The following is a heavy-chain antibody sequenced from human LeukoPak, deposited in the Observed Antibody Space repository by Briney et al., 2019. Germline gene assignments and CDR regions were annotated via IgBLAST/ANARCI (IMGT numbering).Heavy chain of an antibody. D-gene: IGHD3-22*01. J-gene: IGHJ4*02. CDR2: IYPGDSDT. Sequence: GASLKISCQGSGYSFTSYWIGWVRPMPGKGLEWMGIIYPGDSDTRYSPSFQGQVTISADKSNSTAYLQWGSLKASDTAMYYCARRLSGYYYDFDYWGQGTLVTVSS. CDR3: ARRLSGYYYDFDY. V-gene: IGHV5-51*01. CDR1: GYSFTSYW.